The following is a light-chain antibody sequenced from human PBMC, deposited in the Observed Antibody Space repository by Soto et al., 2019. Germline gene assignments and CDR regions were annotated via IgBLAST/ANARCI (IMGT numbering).Light chain of an antibody. CDR3: AACDDRLNGSSYV. CDR2: TNN. Sequence: QSVLTQPPSVSGTPGQTVTISCSGSTSNIGSNPVNWYQQLPGTAPRLLISTNNQRPSGVPDRFSGSSSGTSASLAISGLQSEDEADYYCAACDDRLNGSSYVFGTGTKVTVL. V-gene: IGLV1-44*01. CDR1: TSNIGSNP. J-gene: IGLJ1*01.